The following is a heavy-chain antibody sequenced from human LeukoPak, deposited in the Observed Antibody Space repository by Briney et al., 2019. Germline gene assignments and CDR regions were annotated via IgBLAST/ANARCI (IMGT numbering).Heavy chain of an antibody. Sequence: GGSLRLSCAASGFTFSSYGMHWVRQAPGKGLEWVAVISYDGSNKYYADSVKGRFTISRDNSKNTLYLQMNCLRAEDTAVYYCAKDFTAILTGYYFDYWGQGTLVTVSS. D-gene: IGHD3-9*01. CDR3: AKDFTAILTGYYFDY. V-gene: IGHV3-30*18. CDR2: ISYDGSNK. CDR1: GFTFSSYG. J-gene: IGHJ4*02.